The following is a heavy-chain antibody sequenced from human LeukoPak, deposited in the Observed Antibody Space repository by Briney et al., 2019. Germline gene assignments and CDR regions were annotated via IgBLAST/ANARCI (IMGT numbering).Heavy chain of an antibody. CDR3: ARDLSKRMVRGDWFDP. Sequence: GGSLRLSCAASGFTFSSYWMSWVRQAPGKGLEWVANIKQDGSEKYYVDSVKGRFTISRGNAKNSLYLQMNSLRAEDTAVYYCARDLSKRMVRGDWFDPWGQGTLVTVSS. V-gene: IGHV3-7*01. CDR1: GFTFSSYW. CDR2: IKQDGSEK. D-gene: IGHD3-10*01. J-gene: IGHJ5*02.